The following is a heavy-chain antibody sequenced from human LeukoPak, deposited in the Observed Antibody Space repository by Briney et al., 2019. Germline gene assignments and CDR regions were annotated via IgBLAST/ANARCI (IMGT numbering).Heavy chain of an antibody. D-gene: IGHD1-14*01. V-gene: IGHV4-59*02. Sequence: SETPSLTCTVSGGSVSNYYWSWIRQPPGKELEWIGYIYYSGSTNYNPSLKSRVTISVDTSKNQFSLKLSSVTAADTAVYYCARAQPSRPTPLGYWGQGTLVTVSS. CDR2: IYYSGST. CDR1: GGSVSNYY. CDR3: ARAQPSRPTPLGY. J-gene: IGHJ4*02.